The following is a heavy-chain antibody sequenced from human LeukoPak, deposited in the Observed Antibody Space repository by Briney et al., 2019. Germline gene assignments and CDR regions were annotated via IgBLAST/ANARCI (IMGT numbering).Heavy chain of an antibody. J-gene: IGHJ5*02. V-gene: IGHV4-39*01. D-gene: IGHD2-15*01. CDR1: GGSISSSSYY. Sequence: SETLSLTCTVSGGSISSSSYYWGWIRQPPGKGLEWIGSIYYSGSTYYNPSLKSRVTISVDTSKNQFSLKLSSVTAADTAVYYCATKGDYSANWFDPWGQGTLVTVSS. CDR3: ATKGDYSANWFDP. CDR2: IYYSGST.